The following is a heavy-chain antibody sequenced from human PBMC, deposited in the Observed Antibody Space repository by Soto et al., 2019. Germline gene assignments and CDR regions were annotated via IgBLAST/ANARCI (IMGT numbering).Heavy chain of an antibody. CDR2: IGTSGDT. CDR1: GFTFSSYD. Sequence: EVQLVESGGGLVQPGGSLRLSCAASGFTFSSYDMHWVRQVTGKGLEWVSAIGTSGDTHYSDSVKGRFTISRENAGNSVYLHMSSLRADDTAVYYCARVIAWRLIYDYWGQGTLVTVSS. D-gene: IGHD2-21*02. CDR3: ARVIAWRLIYDY. J-gene: IGHJ4*02. V-gene: IGHV3-13*01.